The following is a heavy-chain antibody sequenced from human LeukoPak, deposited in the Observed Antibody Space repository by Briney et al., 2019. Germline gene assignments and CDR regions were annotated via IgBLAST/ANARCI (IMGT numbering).Heavy chain of an antibody. CDR2: IYGDGSTT. CDR1: GFTFSNYW. V-gene: IGHV3-74*01. D-gene: IGHD5-24*01. J-gene: IGHJ4*02. CDR3: ARDGDGRTPLDY. Sequence: GGSLRLSCAASGFTFSNYWMHWVRHAPGKGLVWVSLIYGDGSTTIYADSVKGRFTFTRDSAKNTLYLQMNSLRAEDTAVYYCARDGDGRTPLDYLGQGTLVTVSS.